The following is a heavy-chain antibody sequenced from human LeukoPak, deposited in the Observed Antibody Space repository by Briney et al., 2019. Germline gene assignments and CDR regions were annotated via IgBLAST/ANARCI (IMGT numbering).Heavy chain of an antibody. J-gene: IGHJ4*02. CDR1: GLTFSSYA. CDR3: AKDPIVVVAAAVDY. CDR2: ISPSGGNT. Sequence: PGGSLRPSCAASGLTFSSYAMSWVRQAPGKGLEWVSPISPSGGNTYYADSVKGRFTISRDNSKNTLYLQLNSLRAEDTAVYYCAKDPIVVVAAAVDYWGQGTLVTVSS. V-gene: IGHV3-23*01. D-gene: IGHD2-2*01.